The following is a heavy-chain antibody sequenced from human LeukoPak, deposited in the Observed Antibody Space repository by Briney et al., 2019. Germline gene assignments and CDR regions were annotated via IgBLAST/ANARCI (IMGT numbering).Heavy chain of an antibody. CDR3: AKVAPWELHFDY. CDR1: GFTFSSYA. V-gene: IGHV3-30*04. CDR2: ISYDGSNK. Sequence: PGGSLRLSCAASGFTFSSYAMHWVRQAPGKGLEWVAVISYDGSNKYYADSVKGRFTVSRDNSKNTLYLQMNSLRAEDTAVYYCAKVAPWELHFDYWGQGTLVTVSS. D-gene: IGHD1-26*01. J-gene: IGHJ4*02.